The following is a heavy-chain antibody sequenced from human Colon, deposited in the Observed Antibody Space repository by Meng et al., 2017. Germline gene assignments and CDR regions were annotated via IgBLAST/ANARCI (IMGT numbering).Heavy chain of an antibody. CDR2: IDLFGIS. D-gene: IGHD4-17*01. CDR1: GGSFSGFC. J-gene: IGHJ5*02. CDR3: ATGLRHGDWFDP. V-gene: IGHV4-34*02. Sequence: VQVAQGGAGLLKPAETLSLTCAVSGGSFSGFCWGWVRQPPGKGLEGIGEIDLFGISNYNSSLKGRLTMSVDTSKKQISLTLTAVTAADTAVYYCATGLRHGDWFDPWGPGTLVTVSS.